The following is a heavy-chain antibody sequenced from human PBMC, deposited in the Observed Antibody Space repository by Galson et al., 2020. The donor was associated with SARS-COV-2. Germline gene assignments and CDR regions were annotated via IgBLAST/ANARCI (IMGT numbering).Heavy chain of an antibody. CDR1: GGSVSSTSFK. CDR2: IYSSGST. V-gene: IGHV4-39*02. J-gene: IGHJ2*01. D-gene: IGHD2-15*01. Sequence: SETLSLTCTVSGGSVSSTSFKWGWIRQAPGKGLEWIGSIYSSGSTYSNPSLKSRVTMSLDTSKNHFSLKLSSVTAADTAVYYCAREVVVVVATNWFDLWGRGTLVTVSS. CDR3: AREVVVVVATNWFDL.